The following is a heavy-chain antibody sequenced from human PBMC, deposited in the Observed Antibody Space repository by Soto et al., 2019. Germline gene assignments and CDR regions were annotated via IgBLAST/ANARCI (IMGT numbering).Heavy chain of an antibody. J-gene: IGHJ5*01. D-gene: IGHD6-19*01. CDR1: GDSITSGDYY. CDR3: ARAEVAVAGSGWFDA. V-gene: IGHV4-30-4*01. CDR2: IFYSGST. Sequence: QVQLQESGPGLVKPSQTLSLTCTVSGDSITSGDYYWSWVRQPPGKLLEWIGSIFYSGSTYYKASLKSRVPISLDMSRNQFSLKLTSVTAADTAVYYCARAEVAVAGSGWFDAWGHGPLVTVSS.